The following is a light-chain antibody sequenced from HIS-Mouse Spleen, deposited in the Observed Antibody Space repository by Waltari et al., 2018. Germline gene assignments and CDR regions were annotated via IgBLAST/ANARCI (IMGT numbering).Light chain of an antibody. CDR3: QAWDSSTDVV. J-gene: IGLJ2*01. V-gene: IGLV3-1*01. Sequence: SYELTQPPSVSVSPGQTASIPCSGDKLGDQYACWYQQKPGQSPVLVIYQDSKRPSGIPERFSGSNSGNTATLTISGTQAMDEADYYCQAWDSSTDVVFGGGTKLTVL. CDR1: KLGDQY. CDR2: QDS.